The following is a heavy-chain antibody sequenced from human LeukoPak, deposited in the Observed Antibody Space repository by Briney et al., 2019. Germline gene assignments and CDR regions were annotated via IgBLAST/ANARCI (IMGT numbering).Heavy chain of an antibody. CDR3: AKDMYSSSWYYFDY. V-gene: IGHV3-30*18. Sequence: GGSLRLSCAASGFTFSSYGMHWVRQAPGKGPEWVAVISYDGSNKYYADSVKGRFTISRDNSKNTLYLQMNSLRAEDTAVYYCAKDMYSSSWYYFDYWGQGTLVTVSS. CDR1: GFTFSSYG. D-gene: IGHD6-13*01. CDR2: ISYDGSNK. J-gene: IGHJ4*02.